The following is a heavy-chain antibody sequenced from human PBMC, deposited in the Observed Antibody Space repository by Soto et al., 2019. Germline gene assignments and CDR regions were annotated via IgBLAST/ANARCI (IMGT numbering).Heavy chain of an antibody. J-gene: IGHJ2*01. CDR3: ARSGDSSGWYHWYFDF. CDR2: INVGHGNT. CDR1: GYTFTNYG. Sequence: QAQLVQSGAEVKKPGASVKVSCKASGYTFTNYGIHWVRQAPGQRLEWMGWINVGHGNTKYSQKLQGRVTITRDTAASTAHMELSSLRSEDTAVYYCARSGDSSGWYHWYFDFWGRGTLVTVS. V-gene: IGHV1-3*01. D-gene: IGHD6-19*01.